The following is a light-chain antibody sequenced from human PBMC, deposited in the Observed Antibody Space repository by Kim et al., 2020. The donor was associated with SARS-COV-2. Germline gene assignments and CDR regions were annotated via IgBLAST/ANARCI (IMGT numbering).Light chain of an antibody. CDR2: DAS. CDR3: QQFGA. Sequence: TLSRSPGERATLSCSASHRLSSSYLAWYQHKPAQAPRLLIYDASRRAAGIPDRFSGSGSGTDFTLTISRLETEDSAVYYCQQFGAFGGGTKVDIK. J-gene: IGKJ4*01. V-gene: IGKV3-20*01. CDR1: HRLSSSY.